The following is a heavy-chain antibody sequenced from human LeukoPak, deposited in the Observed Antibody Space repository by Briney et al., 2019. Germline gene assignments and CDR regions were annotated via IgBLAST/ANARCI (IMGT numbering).Heavy chain of an antibody. J-gene: IGHJ6*03. CDR1: GFTFSSYA. Sequence: DPGGSLRLSRAASGFTFSSYAMHWVRQAPGKGLEYVSAISSNGGSTYYANSVKGRFTISRDNSKNTLYLQMGSLRAEDMAVYYCARVPIYDFWWYMDVWGKGTTVTVSS. V-gene: IGHV3-64*01. CDR3: ARVPIYDFWWYMDV. D-gene: IGHD3-3*01. CDR2: ISSNGGST.